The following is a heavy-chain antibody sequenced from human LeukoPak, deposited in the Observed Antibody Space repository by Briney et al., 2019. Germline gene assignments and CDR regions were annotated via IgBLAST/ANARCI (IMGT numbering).Heavy chain of an antibody. J-gene: IGHJ5*02. V-gene: IGHV3-30*18. D-gene: IGHD2-21*01. Sequence: PGRSLRLSCAVSGFSLSNYGMQWVRQAPGKGLEWVAVIRYGGSNKNYGDSVKGRFTISRDNSKSTLYLQMNSLRAEDTAMYYCAKDLWASETVIGRSRLPDPWGQGTLVTVSS. CDR3: AKDLWASETVIGRSRLPDP. CDR1: GFSLSNYG. CDR2: IRYGGSNK.